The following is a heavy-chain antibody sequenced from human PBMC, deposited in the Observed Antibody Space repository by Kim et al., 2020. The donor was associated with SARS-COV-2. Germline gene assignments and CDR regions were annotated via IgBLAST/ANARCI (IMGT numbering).Heavy chain of an antibody. J-gene: IGHJ4*02. V-gene: IGHV3-74*01. Sequence: SYAASVKGRFTISRDNAKNTLYLQMNSLRAEDTAVYYCAREGDDEMLFDYWGQGTLVTVSS. D-gene: IGHD3-16*01. CDR3: AREGDDEMLFDY.